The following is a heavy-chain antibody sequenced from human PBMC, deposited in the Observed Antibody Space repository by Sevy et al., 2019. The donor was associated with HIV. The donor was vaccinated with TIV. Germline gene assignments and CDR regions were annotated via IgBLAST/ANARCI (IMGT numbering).Heavy chain of an antibody. D-gene: IGHD4-17*01. J-gene: IGHJ6*02. CDR2: ISSDGSSE. CDR3: ARDLPSAVTLPFYYYGLHV. Sequence: GGSLRLSCAASGFTFNIYVIHWVRQAPGKGLEWVAVISSDGSSEYYADSVKGRFTISRDNSKNTLYLQMNSLRAEDTAVCYCARDLPSAVTLPFYYYGLHVWGQGTTVTVSS. CDR1: GFTFNIYV. V-gene: IGHV3-30*04.